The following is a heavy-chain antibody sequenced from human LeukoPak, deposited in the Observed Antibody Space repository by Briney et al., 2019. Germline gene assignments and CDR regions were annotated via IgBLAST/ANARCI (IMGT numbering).Heavy chain of an antibody. D-gene: IGHD1-26*01. CDR2: IKPDGSEK. CDR1: GFTFSSSW. Sequence: GGFLRLSCAASGFTFSSSWMSWVRQAPGKGLEWVANIKPDGSEKYYVDSVKGRFTISRDNAKNSLSLQMNSLRAEDTALYYCARDTVGVTDYWGQGTLVTVSS. V-gene: IGHV3-7*01. J-gene: IGHJ4*02. CDR3: ARDTVGVTDY.